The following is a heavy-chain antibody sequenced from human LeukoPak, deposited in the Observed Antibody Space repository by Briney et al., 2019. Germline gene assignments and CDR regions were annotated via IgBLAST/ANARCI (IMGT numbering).Heavy chain of an antibody. Sequence: ASVKVSCKASGYTFTDYYMHWVRQAPGQGLEWMGWIDPNTGDTNYGQKFQGRVSMTSNTSITTAYMQMTRLRSDDTAVYYCARERISRFDSWGQGTLVTVSS. J-gene: IGHJ4*02. CDR2: IDPNTGDT. CDR1: GYTFTDYY. V-gene: IGHV1-2*02. CDR3: ARERISRFDS. D-gene: IGHD2/OR15-2a*01.